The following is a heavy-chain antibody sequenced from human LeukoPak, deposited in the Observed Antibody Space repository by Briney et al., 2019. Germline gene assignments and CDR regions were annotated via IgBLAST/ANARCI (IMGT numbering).Heavy chain of an antibody. CDR3: ARVPAEWFGKLEHVVDNWFDP. J-gene: IGHJ5*02. CDR2: ISAYNGNT. CDR1: GYTFTSYG. D-gene: IGHD3-10*01. Sequence: ASVKGSCKASGYTFTSYGISWVRQAPGQGLEWMGWISAYNGNTNYAQKLQGRVTMTTDTSTSTAYMELRSLRSDDTAVYYCARVPAEWFGKLEHVVDNWFDPWGQGTLVTVSS. V-gene: IGHV1-18*04.